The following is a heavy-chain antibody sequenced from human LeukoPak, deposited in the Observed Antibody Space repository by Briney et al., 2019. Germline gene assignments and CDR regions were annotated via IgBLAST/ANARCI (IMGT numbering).Heavy chain of an antibody. Sequence: GASVKVSCKTSGYTFTHYYLHWVRQAPGQGLEWMGWINPNSGGTNYAQKFQGRVTMTRDTSISTAYMELSRLRSDDTAVYYCARDSDGYNSEFDYWGQGTLVTVSS. CDR3: ARDSDGYNSEFDY. CDR2: INPNSGGT. J-gene: IGHJ4*02. CDR1: GYTFTHYY. D-gene: IGHD5-24*01. V-gene: IGHV1-2*02.